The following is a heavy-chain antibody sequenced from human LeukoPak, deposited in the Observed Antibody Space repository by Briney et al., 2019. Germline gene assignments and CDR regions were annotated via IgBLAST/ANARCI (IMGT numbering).Heavy chain of an antibody. J-gene: IGHJ1*01. V-gene: IGHV1-46*01. CDR1: GYTFTSYY. D-gene: IGHD3-22*01. CDR3: AKKAPTVVVILRAEYFQH. CDR2: INPSGGST. Sequence: GASVKVSCKASGYTFTSYYMHWVRQAPGQGLEWMGIINPSGGSTSYARKFQGRVTMTRDTSTSTVYMELSSLRSEDTAVYYCAKKAPTVVVILRAEYFQHWGQGTLVTVSS.